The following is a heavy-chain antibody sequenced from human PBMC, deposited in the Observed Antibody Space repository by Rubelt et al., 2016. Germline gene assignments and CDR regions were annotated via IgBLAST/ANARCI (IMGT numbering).Heavy chain of an antibody. D-gene: IGHD6-19*01. V-gene: IGHV1-18*01. Sequence: QVQLVQSGAEVKKPGASVKVSCKASGYTFTSYGISWVRQAPGQGLEWMGWISAYNGNTNYAQKLQGSGTMTTDTSTGTAYMGLRGLRSDDTAVYYCARDRTWLVPGLDAFDIWGQGTMVTVSS. J-gene: IGHJ3*02. CDR3: ARDRTWLVPGLDAFDI. CDR1: GYTFTSYG. CDR2: ISAYNGNT.